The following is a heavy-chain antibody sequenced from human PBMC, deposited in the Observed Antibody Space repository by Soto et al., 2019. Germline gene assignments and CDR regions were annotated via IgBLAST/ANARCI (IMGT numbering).Heavy chain of an antibody. J-gene: IGHJ6*02. CDR3: AKEGRANYYYYYGMDV. V-gene: IGHV3-30*18. CDR1: GFTFSSYG. Sequence: GGSLRLSCAASGFTFSSYGMHWVRQAPGKGLEWVAVISYDGSNKYYADSVKGRFTISRDNSKNTLYLQMNSLRAEDTAVYYCAKEGRANYYYYYGMDVWGQGTTVTVSS. CDR2: ISYDGSNK.